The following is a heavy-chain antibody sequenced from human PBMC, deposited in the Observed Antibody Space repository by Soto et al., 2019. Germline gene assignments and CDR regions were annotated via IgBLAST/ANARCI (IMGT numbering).Heavy chain of an antibody. CDR2: IPQDGVDG. CDR1: GFIFSMYS. Sequence: DVKLVESGGGMVQPGDSLRLSCEVSGFIFSMYSMSWVRQTPGKGLEWVAKIPQDGVDGHYADAVKGRFTISRDNGKNSLYLQMNNLRAEDTAVYYCARDHLILPAHDFLYGSDVWGRGATVTVSS. J-gene: IGHJ6*02. V-gene: IGHV3-7*03. CDR3: ARDHLILPAHDFLYGSDV. D-gene: IGHD2-21*02.